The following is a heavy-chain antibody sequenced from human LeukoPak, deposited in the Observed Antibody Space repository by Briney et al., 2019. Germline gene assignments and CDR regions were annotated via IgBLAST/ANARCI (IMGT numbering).Heavy chain of an antibody. Sequence: SVKVFCKASGYTFTSYGISWVRQAPGQGLEWMAWISAYNDNTNYAQRFQGRVTMTTDTSTSTAYMELRSLRSDDTAVYYCARDPYSSSWYSNPNFDYWGQGTLVTVSS. CDR1: GYTFTSYG. D-gene: IGHD6-13*01. CDR2: ISAYNDNT. CDR3: ARDPYSSSWYSNPNFDY. V-gene: IGHV1-18*01. J-gene: IGHJ4*02.